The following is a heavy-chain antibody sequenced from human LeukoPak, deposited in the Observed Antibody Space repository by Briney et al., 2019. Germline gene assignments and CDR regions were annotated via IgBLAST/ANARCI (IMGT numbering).Heavy chain of an antibody. J-gene: IGHJ6*03. Sequence: SETLSLTCTVSGGSISSYYWSWIRQPPGKGLEWIGEINHSGSTNYNPSLKSRVTISVDTSKNQFSLKLSSVTAADTAVYYCARHPRSGRRYMDVWGKGTTVTISS. V-gene: IGHV4-34*01. CDR3: ARHPRSGRRYMDV. CDR2: INHSGST. CDR1: GGSISSYY. D-gene: IGHD3-10*01.